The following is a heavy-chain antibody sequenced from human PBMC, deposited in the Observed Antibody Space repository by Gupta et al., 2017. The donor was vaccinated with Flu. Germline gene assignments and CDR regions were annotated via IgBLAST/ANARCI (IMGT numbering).Heavy chain of an antibody. V-gene: IGHV4-39*01. Sequence: STSYYWVWIRQSPEKGLEWIGHVYYSGRTYYNRSLRSRVNISIDTSKNQFSLKLTSGTAADTAIYYCSRREPWGDPSIDSWGQVTLVTVSS. CDR1: STSYY. CDR2: VYYSGRT. D-gene: IGHD1-26*01. J-gene: IGHJ4*02. CDR3: SRREPWGDPSIDS.